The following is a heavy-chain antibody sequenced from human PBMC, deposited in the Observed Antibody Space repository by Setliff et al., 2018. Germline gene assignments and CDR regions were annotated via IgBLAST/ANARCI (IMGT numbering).Heavy chain of an antibody. V-gene: IGHV3-33*08. Sequence: GGSLRLSCAASGFTFNNFAMHWVRQAPGKGLEWVAAIWYDGSNKYYADSVKGRFTISRDNSKNTLYLQMNSLRAEDTALYYCARQATDYWGQGTLVTVSS. CDR1: GFTFNNFA. J-gene: IGHJ4*02. CDR3: ARQATDY. CDR2: IWYDGSNK.